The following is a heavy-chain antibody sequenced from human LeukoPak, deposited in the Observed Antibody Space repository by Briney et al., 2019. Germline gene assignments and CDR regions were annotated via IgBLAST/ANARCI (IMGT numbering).Heavy chain of an antibody. CDR3: ARENSGYEWVGAAY. J-gene: IGHJ4*02. CDR1: GYTFTDYY. CDR2: INPNSGGT. V-gene: IGHV1-2*06. Sequence: ASVKVSCKASGYTFTDYYVHWVRQAPGQGLEWMGRINPNSGGTERAQKFHGRFTMTRDTSTGTAYMELSRLKSDDTAMYYCARENSGYEWVGAAYWGQGTLVTVSS. D-gene: IGHD5-12*01.